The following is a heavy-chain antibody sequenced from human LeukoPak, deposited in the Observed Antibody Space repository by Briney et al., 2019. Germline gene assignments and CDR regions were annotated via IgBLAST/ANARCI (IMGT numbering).Heavy chain of an antibody. D-gene: IGHD3-22*01. CDR1: GYIFTSYG. CDR2: ISVYNGNT. V-gene: IGHV1-18*01. Sequence: ASVKVSCTASGYIFTSYGISWVRQAPGPAIEWMGWISVYNGNTNYPQRLQCRVTMTTDTSTTTAYMELRSLRSDDTAVYYCARDINGYYYDSHGYYPTDLWGQGTLVTVSS. J-gene: IGHJ5*02. CDR3: ARDINGYYYDSHGYYPTDL.